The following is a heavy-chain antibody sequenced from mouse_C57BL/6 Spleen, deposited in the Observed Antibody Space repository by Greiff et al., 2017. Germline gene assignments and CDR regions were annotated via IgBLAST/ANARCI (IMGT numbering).Heavy chain of an antibody. CDR1: GYTFTSYW. D-gene: IGHD1-1*01. J-gene: IGHJ1*03. V-gene: IGHV1-52*01. CDR3: ARRGLRYPWYFDV. CDR2: IDPSDSET. Sequence: QVQLQQPGAELVRPGSSVKLSCKASGYTFTSYWMHWVKQRPIQGLEWIGNIDPSDSETHYNQKFKDKATLTADKSSSTAYMQLSSLTSEDSAVYYCARRGLRYPWYFDVWGTGTTVTVSS.